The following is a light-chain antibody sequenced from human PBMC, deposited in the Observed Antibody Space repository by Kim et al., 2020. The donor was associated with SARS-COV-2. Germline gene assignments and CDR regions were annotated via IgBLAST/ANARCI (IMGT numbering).Light chain of an antibody. J-gene: IGLJ1*01. V-gene: IGLV2-14*03. CDR1: SSYVGGYNY. CDR2: DVS. CDR3: SSYTSSSTYV. Sequence: LTQPASVSGSPGQSITISCTGTSSYVGGYNYVSWYQQHPGKAPKLMIYDVSNRPSGVSNRFSGSKSGNTASLTISGLQAEDEADYYCSSYTSSSTYVCGTGTKVTVL.